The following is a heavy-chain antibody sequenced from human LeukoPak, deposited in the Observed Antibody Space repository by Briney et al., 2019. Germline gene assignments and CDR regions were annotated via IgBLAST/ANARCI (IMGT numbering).Heavy chain of an antibody. CDR1: GFTFSTYA. J-gene: IGHJ4*02. V-gene: IGHV3-23*01. CDR3: ATSRGSSWSNFDY. CDR2: ISGSGGST. Sequence: PGGSLRLSCAASGFTFSTYAMSWARQAPGKGLEWVSAISGSGGSTYYADSVKGRFTISRDNSKNTLYLQMNSLRAEDTAVYYCATSRGSSWSNFDYWGQGTLVTVSS. D-gene: IGHD6-13*01.